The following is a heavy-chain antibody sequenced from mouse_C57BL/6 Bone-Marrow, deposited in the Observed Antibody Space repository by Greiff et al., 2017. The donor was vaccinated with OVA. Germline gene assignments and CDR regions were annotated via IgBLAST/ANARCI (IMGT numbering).Heavy chain of an antibody. Sequence: EVKLMESGGGLVKPGGSLKLSCAASGFTFSDYGMHWVRQAPEKGLEWVAYISSGSSTIYYADTVKGRFTISRDNAKNTLFLQMTSLRSEDTAMYYCARLLYYDYDVGDYWGQGTTLTVSS. J-gene: IGHJ2*01. D-gene: IGHD2-4*01. CDR1: GFTFSDYG. CDR2: ISSGSSTI. CDR3: ARLLYYDYDVGDY. V-gene: IGHV5-17*01.